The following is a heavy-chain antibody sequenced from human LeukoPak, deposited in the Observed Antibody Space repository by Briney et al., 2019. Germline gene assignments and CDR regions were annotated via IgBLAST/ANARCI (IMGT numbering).Heavy chain of an antibody. CDR2: IYYSGST. CDR1: GGSISSSSYY. J-gene: IGHJ5*02. D-gene: IGHD6-13*01. V-gene: IGHV4-39*07. Sequence: SETLSLTCTVSGGSISSSSYYWGWIRQPPGKGLEWIGSIYYSGSTNYNPSLKSRVTISVDTSKNQFSLKLSSVTAADTAVYYCASTTNQGSIAAAGIDPKYNWFDPWGQGTLVTVSS. CDR3: ASTTNQGSIAAAGIDPKYNWFDP.